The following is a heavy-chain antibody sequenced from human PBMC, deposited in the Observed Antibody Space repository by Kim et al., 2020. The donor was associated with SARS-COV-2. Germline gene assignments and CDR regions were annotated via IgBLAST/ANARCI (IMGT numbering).Heavy chain of an antibody. V-gene: IGHV1-2*06. Sequence: ASVKVSCKASGYTFTGYYMHWVRQAPGQGLEWMGRINPNSGGTNYAQKFQGRVTMTRDTSISTAYMELSRLRSDDTAVYYCAREGTYYYDSSGYYSPHSTYAFDIWGQGTMVTVSS. D-gene: IGHD3-22*01. J-gene: IGHJ3*02. CDR1: GYTFTGYY. CDR3: AREGTYYYDSSGYYSPHSTYAFDI. CDR2: INPNSGGT.